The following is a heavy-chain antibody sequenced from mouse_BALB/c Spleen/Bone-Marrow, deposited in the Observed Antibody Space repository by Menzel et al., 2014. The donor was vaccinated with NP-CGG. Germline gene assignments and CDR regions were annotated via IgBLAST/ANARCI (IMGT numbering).Heavy chain of an antibody. CDR3: ARPGYYGYQDV. CDR1: GFDFSRYW. J-gene: IGHJ1*01. V-gene: IGHV4-1*02. Sequence: EVQGVESGGGLVQPGGSLKLSCAASGFDFSRYWMTWVRQAPGKGLEWIGEINPDSSTINYAPSLKDKFIISRDNAKNTLYLQMSKVRSEDTALYYCARPGYYGYQDVWGAGTTVTVSS. CDR2: INPDSSTI. D-gene: IGHD1-2*01.